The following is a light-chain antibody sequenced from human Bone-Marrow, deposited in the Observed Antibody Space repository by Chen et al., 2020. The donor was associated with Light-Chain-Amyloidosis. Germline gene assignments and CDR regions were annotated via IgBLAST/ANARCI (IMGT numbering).Light chain of an antibody. Sequence: SYVLTQPSSVSVALGQTATIACGGNNIGSTSLHWYQQTPGQPPLLVVYDDSDRPSGIPERLSGSNSGNTATMTISRVEAGDEADYYCQVWDRSSDRPVFGGGTKLTVL. J-gene: IGLJ3*02. V-gene: IGLV3-21*02. CDR2: DDS. CDR1: NIGSTS. CDR3: QVWDRSSDRPV.